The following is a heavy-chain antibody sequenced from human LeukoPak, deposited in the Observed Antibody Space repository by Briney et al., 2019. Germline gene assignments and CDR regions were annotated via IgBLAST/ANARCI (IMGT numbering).Heavy chain of an antibody. CDR2: ISYDGSNK. CDR3: ASEGY. CDR1: GFTFSSYA. Sequence: PERSLRLSCAASGFTFSSYAMHWVRQAPGKGLEWVAVISYDGSNKYYADSVKGRFTISRDNSKNTLYLQMNSLRAEDTAVYYCASEGYWGQGTLVTVSS. V-gene: IGHV3-30-3*01. J-gene: IGHJ4*02.